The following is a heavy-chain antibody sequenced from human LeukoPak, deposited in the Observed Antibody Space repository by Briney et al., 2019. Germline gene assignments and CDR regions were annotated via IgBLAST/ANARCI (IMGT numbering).Heavy chain of an antibody. Sequence: SQTLSLTCATSGDGVSSDSAAWNWIRQSPSRGLEWLARTYFRSKWYYDYALAVKGRITINPDTSKNQFSLQLNSVTPEDTAVYFCARDPVGGSTIFDSWGQGTLVTVSS. D-gene: IGHD1-26*01. CDR2: TYFRSKWYY. CDR1: GDGVSSDSAA. V-gene: IGHV6-1*01. J-gene: IGHJ4*02. CDR3: ARDPVGGSTIFDS.